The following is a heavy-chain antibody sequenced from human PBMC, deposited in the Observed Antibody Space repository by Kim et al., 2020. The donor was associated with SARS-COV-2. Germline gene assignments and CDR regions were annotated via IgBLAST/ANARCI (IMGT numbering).Heavy chain of an antibody. D-gene: IGHD3-22*01. V-gene: IGHV1-3*01. J-gene: IGHJ4*02. CDR3: ARVYYYDSSGYPWDY. Sequence: QKFQGRVTITRDTSASTAYMELSSLRSEDTAVYYCARVYYYDSSGYPWDYWGQGTLVTVSS.